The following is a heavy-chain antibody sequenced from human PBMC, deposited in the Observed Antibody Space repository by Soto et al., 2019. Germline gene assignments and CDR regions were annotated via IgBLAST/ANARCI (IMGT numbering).Heavy chain of an antibody. CDR2: FDPEDGET. CDR3: ATSILYYYDSSGSPDY. J-gene: IGHJ4*02. V-gene: IGHV1-24*01. D-gene: IGHD3-22*01. Sequence: ASVKVSCKVPGYTLTELSMHWVRQAPGKGLEWMGGFDPEDGETIYAQKFQGRVTMTEDTSTDTAYMELSSLRSEDTAVYYCATSILYYYDSSGSPDYWGQGTLVTVSS. CDR1: GYTLTELS.